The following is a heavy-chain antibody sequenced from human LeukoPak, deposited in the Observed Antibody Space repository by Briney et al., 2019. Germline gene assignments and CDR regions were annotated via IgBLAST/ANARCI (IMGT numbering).Heavy chain of an antibody. J-gene: IGHJ4*02. CDR1: GFTFSSYA. CDR3: AKWAENIAAAKYYFDY. D-gene: IGHD6-13*01. CDR2: ISGSGGST. Sequence: GGSLRLSCAASGFTFSSYAMSWVRQAPGKGLEWVSAISGSGGSTYYADSVKGRFTISRDNSKNTLYLQMNSLRAEDTAVYYCAKWAENIAAAKYYFDYWGQGTLVTVSS. V-gene: IGHV3-23*01.